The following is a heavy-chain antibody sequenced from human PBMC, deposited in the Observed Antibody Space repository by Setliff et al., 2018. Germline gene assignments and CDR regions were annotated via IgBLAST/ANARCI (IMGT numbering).Heavy chain of an antibody. Sequence: SETLSLTCTVSGGSIGSYYWTWIRQPAGRGLEWIGRIYATGSTNFNPSLNSRVTMSLDKSKNQFSLKLSSVTAADSAVYFCARVRIVPYCMDVWGKGTTVTVSS. J-gene: IGHJ6*03. CDR1: GGSIGSYY. V-gene: IGHV4-4*07. CDR2: IYATGST. CDR3: ARVRIVPYCMDV. D-gene: IGHD2-15*01.